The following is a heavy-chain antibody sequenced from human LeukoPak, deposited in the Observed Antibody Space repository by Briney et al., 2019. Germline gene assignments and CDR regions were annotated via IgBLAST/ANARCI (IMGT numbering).Heavy chain of an antibody. CDR3: ARPRRRYYYYGMDV. J-gene: IGHJ6*02. CDR2: INVYGGHA. V-gene: IGHV1-18*01. CDR1: GYTFNSFG. Sequence: ASVRVSCKAPGYTFNSFGINWMRQAPGQGLEWMGWINVYGGHAKYAQKFLGRVSLTTDTSTSTAYMELRSLTSDDTAVYFCARPRRRYYYYGMDVWGQGTSVTVSS.